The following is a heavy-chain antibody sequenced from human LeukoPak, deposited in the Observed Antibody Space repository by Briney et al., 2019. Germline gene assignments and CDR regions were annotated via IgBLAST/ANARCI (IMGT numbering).Heavy chain of an antibody. J-gene: IGHJ3*02. Sequence: ASVKVSCKASGYTFTGYYMHWVRQAPGQGLEWMGWINPNSGGTNCAQKFQGRVTMTRDTSISTAYMELSRLRSDDTAVYYCARVRGLGYCSGGSCNGAFDIWGQGTMVTVSS. CDR3: ARVRGLGYCSGGSCNGAFDI. D-gene: IGHD2-15*01. CDR1: GYTFTGYY. V-gene: IGHV1-2*02. CDR2: INPNSGGT.